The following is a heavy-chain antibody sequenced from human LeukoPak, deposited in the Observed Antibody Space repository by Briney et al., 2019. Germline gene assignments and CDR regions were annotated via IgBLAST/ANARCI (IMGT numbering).Heavy chain of an antibody. J-gene: IGHJ4*02. CDR2: IYAVDSQT. Sequence: GESLKISCQGSGYTFSSYWIAWVRQMPGKGLEWMGSIYAVDSQTRHSPSFQGQVTFSADKSISTAYLQWSSLKASDTAMYYCARRDYYGSGSYYSWGQGTLVTVSS. CDR1: GYTFSSYW. CDR3: ARRDYYGSGSYYS. D-gene: IGHD3-10*01. V-gene: IGHV5-51*01.